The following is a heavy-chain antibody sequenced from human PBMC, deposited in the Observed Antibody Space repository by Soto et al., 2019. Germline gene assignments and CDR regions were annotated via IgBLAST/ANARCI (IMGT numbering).Heavy chain of an antibody. CDR3: AKDPLFYSSSWYPNWFGP. V-gene: IGHV3-23*01. CDR1: GFSFRNYA. D-gene: IGHD6-13*01. CDR2: ITGVGDST. J-gene: IGHJ5*02. Sequence: GESLKISCAASGFSFRNYAMSWVRQAPGRGLEWVSGITGVGDSTYYADSVKGRFTISRDNAQNTLYLQMNSLRAADTAVYYCAKDPLFYSSSWYPNWFGPWGQGTLVTVSS.